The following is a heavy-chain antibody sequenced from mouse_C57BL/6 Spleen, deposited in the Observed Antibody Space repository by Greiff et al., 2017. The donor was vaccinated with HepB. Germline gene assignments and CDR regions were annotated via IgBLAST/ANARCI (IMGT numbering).Heavy chain of an antibody. V-gene: IGHV2-2*01. CDR2: IWSGGST. J-gene: IGHJ3*01. D-gene: IGHD2-4*01. CDR3: ARNYYDYMLAY. Sequence: QVQLKQSGPGLVQPSQSLSITCTVSGFSLTSYGVHWVRQSPGKGLEWLGVIWSGGSTDYNAAFISRLSISKDNSKSHVFFKMNSLQADDTAIYYCARNYYDYMLAYWGQGTLVTVSA. CDR1: GFSLTSYG.